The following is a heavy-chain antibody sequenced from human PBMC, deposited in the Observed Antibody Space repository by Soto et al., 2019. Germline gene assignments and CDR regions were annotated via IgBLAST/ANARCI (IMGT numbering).Heavy chain of an antibody. Sequence: PGGSLSLSCAAPGFSFSDDIMNWVRQAPGKGLEWVSYISSSSTYIYYADSVKGRFTISRDNAKNSLYLQMNSLRAEDTAVYYCLIAVAGSFAPDYWGQGT. V-gene: IGHV3-21*01. CDR3: LIAVAGSFAPDY. CDR2: ISSSSTYI. CDR1: GFSFSDDI. J-gene: IGHJ4*02. D-gene: IGHD6-19*01.